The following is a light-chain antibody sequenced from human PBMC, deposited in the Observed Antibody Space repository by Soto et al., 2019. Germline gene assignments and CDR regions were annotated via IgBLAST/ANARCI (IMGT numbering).Light chain of an antibody. CDR1: SSNIGSNT. V-gene: IGLV1-44*01. J-gene: IGLJ1*01. CDR2: SNN. CDR3: AAWDDSLNGYV. Sequence: QSVLTQPPSASGTPGQRVTISCSGSSSNIGSNTVNWYQQLPGTDPKLLIYSNNQRTSGVPERFSGSKSGTSASLAISGRQSEDEADYDCAAWDDSLNGYVFGTGTKLTV.